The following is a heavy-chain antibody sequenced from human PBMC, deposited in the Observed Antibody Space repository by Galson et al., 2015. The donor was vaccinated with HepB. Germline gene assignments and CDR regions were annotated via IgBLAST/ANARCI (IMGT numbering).Heavy chain of an antibody. V-gene: IGHV3-7*01. D-gene: IGHD2-8*01. Sequence: SLRLSCAASGFTFSSYWMSWVRQAPGKGLEWVANIKQDGSEKYYVDSVKGRFTISRDNAKNSLYLQMNSLRAEDTAVYYCARGHVSRSSYYYMDVWGKGTTVTVSS. CDR3: ARGHVSRSSYYYMDV. CDR2: IKQDGSEK. CDR1: GFTFSSYW. J-gene: IGHJ6*03.